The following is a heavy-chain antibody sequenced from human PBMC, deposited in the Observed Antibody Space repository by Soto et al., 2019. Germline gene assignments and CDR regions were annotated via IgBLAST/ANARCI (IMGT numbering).Heavy chain of an antibody. CDR3: AKVVIAVAGTEYYYYYGMDV. V-gene: IGHV3-30*18. D-gene: IGHD6-19*01. J-gene: IGHJ6*02. CDR1: GFTFSSYG. CDR2: ISYDGSNK. Sequence: QVQLVESGGGVVQPGRSLRLSCAASGFTFSSYGMHWVRQAPGKGLEWVAVISYDGSNKYYADSVKGRFTISRDNSKNTLYLQMNSLRAEDTAVYYCAKVVIAVAGTEYYYYYGMDVWGQGTTVTVSS.